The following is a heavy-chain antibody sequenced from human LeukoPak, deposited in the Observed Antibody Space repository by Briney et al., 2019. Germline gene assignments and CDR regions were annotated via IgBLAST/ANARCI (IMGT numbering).Heavy chain of an antibody. CDR2: IYSGGST. D-gene: IGHD6-19*01. J-gene: IGHJ3*02. V-gene: IGHV3-53*01. CDR1: GFTVSSNY. Sequence: GGSLRLSCAASGFTVSSNYMSWVRQAPGKGLGWVSVIYSGGSTYYADSVKGRFTISRDNSKNTLYLQMNSLRAEDTAVYYCARANSSGWYGDAFDIWGQGTMVTVSS. CDR3: ARANSSGWYGDAFDI.